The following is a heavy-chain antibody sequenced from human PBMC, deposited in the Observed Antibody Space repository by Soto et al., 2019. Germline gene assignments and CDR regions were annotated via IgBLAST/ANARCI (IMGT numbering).Heavy chain of an antibody. Sequence: ASVKVSCKASGYTFTTYGITWVRQAPGEGLEWMGWISSSNENTNYAQKFQDRLSMTTDSTTSTADMELRSLRPDDTAVYYCAVPTRGRYHHAARYCGQRTPVTVSS. J-gene: IGHJ4*02. CDR1: GYTFTTYG. D-gene: IGHD3-9*01. CDR2: ISSSNENT. V-gene: IGHV1-18*01. CDR3: AVPTRGRYHHAARY.